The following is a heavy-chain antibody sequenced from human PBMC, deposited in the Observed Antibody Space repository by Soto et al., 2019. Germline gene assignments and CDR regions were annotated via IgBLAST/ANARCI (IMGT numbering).Heavy chain of an antibody. V-gene: IGHV3-30-3*01. J-gene: IGHJ4*02. CDR3: ASDFGESNY. CDR2: ISYDGSNK. Sequence: QVQLVESGGGVVQPGRSLRLSCAASGFTFSSYAMHWVRQAPGKGLEWVAVISYDGSNKYYADSVKGRFTISRDNSKNKLYLQMNSLRAEDTAVYYCASDFGESNYWGQGTLVTVSS. D-gene: IGHD3-10*01. CDR1: GFTFSSYA.